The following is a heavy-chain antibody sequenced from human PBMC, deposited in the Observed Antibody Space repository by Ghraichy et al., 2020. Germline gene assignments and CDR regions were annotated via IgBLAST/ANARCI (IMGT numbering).Heavy chain of an antibody. D-gene: IGHD3-22*01. Sequence: GGSLRLSCAASGFTFSSYSMNWVRQAPGKGLEWVSYISSSSSTIYYADSVKGRFTISRDNAKNSLYLQMNSLRDEDTAVYYCARELRPTDYDSSGPFDYWGQGTLVTVSS. CDR2: ISSSSSTI. V-gene: IGHV3-48*02. CDR3: ARELRPTDYDSSGPFDY. CDR1: GFTFSSYS. J-gene: IGHJ4*02.